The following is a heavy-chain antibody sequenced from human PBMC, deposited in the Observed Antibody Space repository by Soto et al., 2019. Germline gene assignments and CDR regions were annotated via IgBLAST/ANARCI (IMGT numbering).Heavy chain of an antibody. V-gene: IGHV4-59*01. Sequence: PSETLSLTCTVSGGSISSYYWSWIRQPPGKGLEWIGYIYYSGSTNYNPSLKSRVTISVDTSKNQFSLKLSSVTAADTAVYYCARFSNSLGGSYQTYYFDYWGQGTLVTVSS. CDR2: IYYSGST. CDR3: ARFSNSLGGSYQTYYFDY. CDR1: GGSISSYY. J-gene: IGHJ4*02. D-gene: IGHD1-26*01.